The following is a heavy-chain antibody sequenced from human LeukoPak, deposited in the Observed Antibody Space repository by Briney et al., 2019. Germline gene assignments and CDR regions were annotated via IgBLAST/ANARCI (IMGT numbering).Heavy chain of an antibody. V-gene: IGHV3-73*01. J-gene: IGHJ4*02. D-gene: IGHD2-21*02. CDR1: GFTFSGST. CDR3: SRHEALLGDY. Sequence: PGGSLKLSCAASGFTFSGSTVHWVRQASGKGLDWVGHIRTKANNYATAYAASVKGRFTISRDDSKNTAYLQMNSLKIEDTAVYYCSRHEALLGDYWGQGTLVTVSS. CDR2: IRTKANNYAT.